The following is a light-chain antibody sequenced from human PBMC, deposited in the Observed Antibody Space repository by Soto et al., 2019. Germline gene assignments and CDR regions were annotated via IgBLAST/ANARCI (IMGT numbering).Light chain of an antibody. Sequence: DIQLTQSPASLSALVGDRVNITCRASQSISTWLAWYQQKPGKAPNLLIYKAPSLKSGVPSRFSGSGSGTEFTLTITSLQPEDFATYYCQQLNSFPITFGQGTRLEIK. CDR3: QQLNSFPIT. V-gene: IGKV1-5*03. CDR1: QSISTW. CDR2: KAP. J-gene: IGKJ5*01.